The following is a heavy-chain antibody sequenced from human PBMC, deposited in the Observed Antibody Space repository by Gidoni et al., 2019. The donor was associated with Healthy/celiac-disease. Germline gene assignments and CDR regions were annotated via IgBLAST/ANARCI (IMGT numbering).Heavy chain of an antibody. V-gene: IGHV3-21*01. CDR2: ISSSSSYI. J-gene: IGHJ4*02. CDR3: ARAELVGGRYFDY. CDR1: GFTFSSYS. Sequence: EVQLVESGGGLVKPGGSLRLSCAASGFTFSSYSMNWVRQAPGKGLEWVSSISSSSSYIYYADSVKGRFTISRDNAKNSLYLQMNSLRAEDTAVYYCARAELVGGRYFDYWGQGTLVTVSS. D-gene: IGHD1-26*01.